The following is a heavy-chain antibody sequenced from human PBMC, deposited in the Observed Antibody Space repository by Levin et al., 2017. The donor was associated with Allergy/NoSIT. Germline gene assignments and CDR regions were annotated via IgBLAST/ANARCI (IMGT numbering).Heavy chain of an antibody. CDR1: GVQFSLYG. CDR2: IVFDGNDQ. CDR3: AKRGYCSGNTCQTHDAIDV. Sequence: GGSLRLSCAVSGVQFSLYGMHWVRQAPGKGLEWVALIVFDGNDQYYADSVKGRFIISRDNSKNTLYLQMSSLREHDTAIYYCAKRGYCSGNTCQTHDAIDVWGQGTQVIVSS. J-gene: IGHJ3*01. D-gene: IGHD2-15*01. V-gene: IGHV3-30*18.